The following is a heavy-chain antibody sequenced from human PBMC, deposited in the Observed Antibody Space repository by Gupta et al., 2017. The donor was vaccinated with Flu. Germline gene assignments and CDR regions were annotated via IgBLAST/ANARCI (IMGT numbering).Heavy chain of an antibody. V-gene: IGHV3-33*03. CDR3: AKSLYCPGGGCYSPADH. D-gene: IGHD2-15*01. Sequence: VQLVESGGGVVQPRGSVSLCCAASGFTFSRDGMNWVRRAPGKGRWWVAVIRYDENYKYYADSLKGRFTITRDNSKDTVYLQINSLRAEDTGLYYCAKSLYCPGGGCYSPADHWGQGTQVTVSS. J-gene: IGHJ4*02. CDR2: IRYDENYK. CDR1: GFTFSRDG.